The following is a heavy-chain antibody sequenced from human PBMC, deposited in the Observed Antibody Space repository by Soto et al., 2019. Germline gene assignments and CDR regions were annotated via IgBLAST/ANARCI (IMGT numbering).Heavy chain of an antibody. CDR3: ARIPYSYYALDV. CDR1: CGSISRRNW. V-gene: IGHV4-4*02. J-gene: IGHJ6*02. CDR2: THHSGST. D-gene: IGHD2-2*02. Sequence: AETLFRTCAFSCGSISRRNWCIWVRQPPGKGLEWIGETHHSGSTNYSPSLKSRVTISIDKSKNQFSLELSSVTAADTAVYYCARIPYSYYALDVWGQGTTVTVSS.